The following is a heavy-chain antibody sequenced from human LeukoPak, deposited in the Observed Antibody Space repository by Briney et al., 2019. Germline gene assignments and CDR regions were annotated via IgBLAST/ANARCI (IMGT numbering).Heavy chain of an antibody. CDR3: ATSSGTYFLY. V-gene: IGHV1-24*01. J-gene: IGHJ4*02. CDR2: FDPEDGET. CDR1: GYTLTQLV. Sequence: ASVKVSCKVSGYTLTQLVIHWVRQAPGKGLEWMGGFDPEDGETIYAQKFQDRVTKTEDTSTDTAYMELSSLRSEDTAFYYCATSSGTYFLYWGQGTLVTVS. D-gene: IGHD1-26*01.